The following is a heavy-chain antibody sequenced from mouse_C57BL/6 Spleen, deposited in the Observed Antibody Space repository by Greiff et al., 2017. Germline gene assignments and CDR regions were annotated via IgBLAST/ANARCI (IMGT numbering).Heavy chain of an antibody. CDR3: ARGGIYYGNLYAMDY. CDR2: INPNNGGT. CDR1: GYTFTDYY. V-gene: IGHV1-26*01. D-gene: IGHD2-1*01. J-gene: IGHJ4*01. Sequence: VQLQQSGPELVKPGASVKISCKASGYTFTDYYMNWVKQSHGKSLEWIGDINPNNGGTSYNQKFKGKATLTVDKSSSTAYMELRSLTSEDSAVYYCARGGIYYGNLYAMDYWGQGTSVTVSS.